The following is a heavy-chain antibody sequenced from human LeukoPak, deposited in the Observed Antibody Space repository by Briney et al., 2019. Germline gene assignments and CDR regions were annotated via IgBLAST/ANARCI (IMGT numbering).Heavy chain of an antibody. J-gene: IGHJ4*02. CDR3: ATGGSLVTRVDSGSYYFDY. D-gene: IGHD1-26*01. Sequence: GASVKVSCKVSGYTLTELSMHWVRQAPGKGLEWMGGFDPEDGETIYAQKFQGRVTMTEDTSTDTAYMELSSLRSEDTAVYYCATGGSLVTRVDSGSYYFDYWGQGTLVTVSS. CDR1: GYTLTELS. CDR2: FDPEDGET. V-gene: IGHV1-24*01.